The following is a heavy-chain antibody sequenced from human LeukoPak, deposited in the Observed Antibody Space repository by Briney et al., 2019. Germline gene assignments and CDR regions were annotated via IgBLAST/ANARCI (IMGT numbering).Heavy chain of an antibody. V-gene: IGHV3-21*01. CDR1: GFMFSDYS. CDR3: ARVYGYGYDY. J-gene: IGHJ4*02. CDR2: ISSSSSYI. Sequence: GGSLRLSCAASGFMFSDYSMNWVRQAPGKGLEWVSYISSSSSYIYYADSVKGRFTISRDNAKNSLYLQMNSLRAEDTAVYYCARVYGYGYDYWGQGTLLTVSS. D-gene: IGHD5-18*01.